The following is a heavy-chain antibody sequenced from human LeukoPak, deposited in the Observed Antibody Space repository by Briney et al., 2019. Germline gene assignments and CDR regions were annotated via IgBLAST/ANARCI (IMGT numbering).Heavy chain of an antibody. D-gene: IGHD3-22*01. Sequence: SETLSLTCTVSGGSISSSSYYWGWIRQPPGKGLEWIGSIYYSGSTYYNPSLKSRVTISVDTSKNQFSLKLSSVTAADTAVYYCASTKPYYYDSSGYSRSDAFDIWGQGTMVTVSS. CDR2: IYYSGST. J-gene: IGHJ3*02. CDR1: GGSISSSSYY. CDR3: ASTKPYYYDSSGYSRSDAFDI. V-gene: IGHV4-39*07.